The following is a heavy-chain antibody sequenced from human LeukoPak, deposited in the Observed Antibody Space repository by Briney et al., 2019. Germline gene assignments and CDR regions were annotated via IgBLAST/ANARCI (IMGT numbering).Heavy chain of an antibody. J-gene: IGHJ4*02. CDR1: GFTFNNYA. CDR2: IRTETYGGTT. D-gene: IGHD6-13*01. Sequence: GGSLRLPCTASGFTFNNYAMSWFRQAPGKGLEWVGFIRTETYGGTTEYAASVKGRVAISRDDSKSIAYLQMNSLKTEDTAVYYCTRDLAQNIAAAEYWGQGTQVTVSS. V-gene: IGHV3-49*03. CDR3: TRDLAQNIAAAEY.